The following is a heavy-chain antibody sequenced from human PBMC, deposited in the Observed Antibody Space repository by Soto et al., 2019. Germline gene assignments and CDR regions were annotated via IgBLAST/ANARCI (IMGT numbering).Heavy chain of an antibody. D-gene: IGHD3-16*01. V-gene: IGHV3-21*01. CDR1: GFSLSSYT. Sequence: EEQLVESGGGLVKPGGSLRLSCVASGFSLSSYTMSWVRQAPGKGLEWVSSIGISIGYIYYAESVTGRFTISRDNAQNSLFLEMNSLRADDTALYVCCRNVLAVTEDAVDVWGQGTMVTVSS. CDR3: CRNVLAVTEDAVDV. CDR2: IGISIGYI. J-gene: IGHJ3*01.